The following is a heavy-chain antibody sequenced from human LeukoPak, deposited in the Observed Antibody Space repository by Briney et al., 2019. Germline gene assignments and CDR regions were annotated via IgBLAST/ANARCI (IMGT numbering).Heavy chain of an antibody. D-gene: IGHD5-12*01. V-gene: IGHV3-30*04. CDR1: GFSFSRYA. CDR3: VREHSAYDWYY. J-gene: IGHJ4*02. CDR2: LTYDGCNT. Sequence: PGGSLRLSCAASGFSFSRYAMHSVRQAPRKRLEWVALLTYDGCNTYYPDSVKGRFIISRDNSKNTLYLQMNSLRAEDTAVYYCVREHSAYDWYYWGQGTLVTVSS.